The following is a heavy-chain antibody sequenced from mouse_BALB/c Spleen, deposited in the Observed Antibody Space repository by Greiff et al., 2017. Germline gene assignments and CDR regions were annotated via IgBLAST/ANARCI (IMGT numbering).Heavy chain of an antibody. Sequence: QVHVKQPGAELVRPGASVKLSCKASGYTFTSYWMNWVKQRPEQGLEWIGRIDPYDSETHYNQKFKDKAILTVDKSSSTAYMQLSSLTSEDSAVYYCARPRQLIAMDYWGQGTSVTVSS. J-gene: IGHJ4*01. CDR2: IDPYDSET. CDR1: GYTFTSYW. CDR3: ARPRQLIAMDY. V-gene: IGHV1-52*01. D-gene: IGHD3-2*02.